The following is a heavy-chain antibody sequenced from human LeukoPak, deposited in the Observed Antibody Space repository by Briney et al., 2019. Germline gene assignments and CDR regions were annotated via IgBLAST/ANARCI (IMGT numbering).Heavy chain of an antibody. CDR1: GFTFSDSY. CDR3: ARGYPGSSGWPPFDY. V-gene: IGHV3-11*04. CDR2: ISSSGSTI. D-gene: IGHD6-19*01. Sequence: GGSLRLSCAASGFTFSDSYMSWIRQAPGKGLEWVSYISSSGSTICYPDSVKGRFTISRDNSKNTLYLQMNSLRAEDTAVYYCARGYPGSSGWPPFDYWGQGTLVTVSS. J-gene: IGHJ4*02.